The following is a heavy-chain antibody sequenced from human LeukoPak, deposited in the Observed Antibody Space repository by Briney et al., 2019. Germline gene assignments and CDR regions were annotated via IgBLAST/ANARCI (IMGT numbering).Heavy chain of an antibody. J-gene: IGHJ6*02. Sequence: ASVKVSCKASGYTFTSYDINWVRQATGQGLEWMGWMNPNSGGTNYAQKFQGRVTMTRDTSISTAHMELSRLRSDDTAVYYCARVRSTVRYTPPYYYYYGMDVWGQGTTVTVSS. D-gene: IGHD1-1*01. V-gene: IGHV1-2*02. CDR3: ARVRSTVRYTPPYYYYYGMDV. CDR1: GYTFTSYD. CDR2: MNPNSGGT.